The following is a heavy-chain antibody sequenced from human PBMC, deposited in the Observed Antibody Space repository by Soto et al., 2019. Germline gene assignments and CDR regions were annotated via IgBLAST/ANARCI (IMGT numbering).Heavy chain of an antibody. CDR3: AKEEGSTWYPTDY. J-gene: IGHJ4*02. CDR2: ISGGGGSS. CDR1: GFTFSNYA. V-gene: IGHV3-23*01. D-gene: IGHD6-13*01. Sequence: EVQLWESGGGLVQPGGSLRLSCAAAGFTFSNYAMTWVRQAPGKGLEWVSVISGGGGSSYYAEAVQGRFIISRDNSKNTVYLQLNSLRVDDTAVYYCAKEEGSTWYPTDYWGKGTVVTVSS.